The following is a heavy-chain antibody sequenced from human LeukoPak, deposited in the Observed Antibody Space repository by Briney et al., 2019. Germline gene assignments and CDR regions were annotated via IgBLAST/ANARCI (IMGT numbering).Heavy chain of an antibody. D-gene: IGHD5/OR15-5a*01. Sequence: PSETLSLTCAVYGGSFSDSYWSWIRQPPGKGLEWVSVIYSGGSTYYGDSVKGRFTISRDKSKNTLYLQMNSLKAEDTAVYYCARDKSVSDWYFDLWGRGTLVTVSS. J-gene: IGHJ2*01. V-gene: IGHV3-66*01. CDR3: ARDKSVSDWYFDL. CDR1: GGSFSDSY. CDR2: IYSGGST.